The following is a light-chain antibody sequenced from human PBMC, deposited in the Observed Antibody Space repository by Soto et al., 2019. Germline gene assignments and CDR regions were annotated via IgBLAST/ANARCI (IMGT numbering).Light chain of an antibody. J-gene: IGLJ1*01. CDR3: CAHVGSSTYV. CDR2: DVT. CDR1: SIDVDDY. Sequence: QSVLTQPRSVSGSPGQSVTISCSGTSIDVDDYVSWYQQHPGKAPKVIIYDVTERPSGVPDRFPGSKSGNAASLTVSGLQAEDEADYYCCAHVGSSTYVFGSGTKATVL. V-gene: IGLV2-11*01.